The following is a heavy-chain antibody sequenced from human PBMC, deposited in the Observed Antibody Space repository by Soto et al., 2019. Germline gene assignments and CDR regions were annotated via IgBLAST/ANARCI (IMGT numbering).Heavy chain of an antibody. J-gene: IGHJ6*02. CDR1: GGSISSYY. Sequence: PSETLSLTCTVSGGSISSYYWSWIRQPPRKGLEWIGYIYYSGSTNYNPSLKSRVTISVDTSKNQFSLKLSSVTAADTAVYYCARASTQEPYYYYYYGMDVWGQGTTVTVSS. CDR2: IYYSGST. V-gene: IGHV4-59*01. D-gene: IGHD2-2*01. CDR3: ARASTQEPYYYYYYGMDV.